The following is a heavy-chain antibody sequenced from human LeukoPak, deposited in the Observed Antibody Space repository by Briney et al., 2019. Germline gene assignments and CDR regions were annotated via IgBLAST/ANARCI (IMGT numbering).Heavy chain of an antibody. D-gene: IGHD6-19*01. CDR2: IIPIFGTA. J-gene: IGHJ5*02. CDR3: AREGSSGTLEWWFDP. V-gene: IGHV1-69*13. CDR1: GGTFSSYA. Sequence: SVTVSCKASGGTFSSYAISWVRQAPGQGLEWMGGIIPIFGTANYAQKFQGRVTITADESTSTAYMELSSLRSEDTAVYYCAREGSSGTLEWWFDPWGQGTLVTVSS.